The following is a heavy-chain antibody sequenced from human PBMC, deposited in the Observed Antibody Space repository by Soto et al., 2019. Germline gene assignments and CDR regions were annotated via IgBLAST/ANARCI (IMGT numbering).Heavy chain of an antibody. CDR1: GFTFSSYE. V-gene: IGHV3-48*03. CDR2: ISSSGSTI. CDR3: ARVRSLKGYFDY. Sequence: EVQLVESGGGLVQPGASLRLSCAASGFTFSSYEMNWVRQAPGKGLEWVSYISSSGSTIYYADSVKGRFTISRDNAKNSLYLQMNSLRAEDTAVYYCARVRSLKGYFDYWGQGTLVTVSS. J-gene: IGHJ4*02.